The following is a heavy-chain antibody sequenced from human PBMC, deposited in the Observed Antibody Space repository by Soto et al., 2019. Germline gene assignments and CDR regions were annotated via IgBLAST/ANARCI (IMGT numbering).Heavy chain of an antibody. D-gene: IGHD6-19*01. J-gene: IGHJ4*02. V-gene: IGHV3-53*04. Sequence: PGGSLRLSCAASGFTVSSNYMSWVRQAPGKGLEWVSVIYSGGSTYYADSVKGRFTISRHNYKNTLSLQMNSLRAEDTDVYYCASFRWSGWYFDYWGQGTLVTVSS. CDR3: ASFRWSGWYFDY. CDR1: GFTVSSNY. CDR2: IYSGGST.